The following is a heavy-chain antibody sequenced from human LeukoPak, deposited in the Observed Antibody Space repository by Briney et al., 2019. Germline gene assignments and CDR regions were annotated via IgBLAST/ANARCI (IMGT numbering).Heavy chain of an antibody. D-gene: IGHD6-19*01. Sequence: PGGSLRLSCAASGFTFSSYGMHWVRQAPGKGLEWVAVISYDGSNKYYADSVKGRFTISRDNSKNTLFLQMNSLRAEDTAVYYCAKDVVGGSSGWYGAFDIWGQGTMVTVSS. CDR2: ISYDGSNK. J-gene: IGHJ3*02. CDR3: AKDVVGGSSGWYGAFDI. CDR1: GFTFSSYG. V-gene: IGHV3-30*18.